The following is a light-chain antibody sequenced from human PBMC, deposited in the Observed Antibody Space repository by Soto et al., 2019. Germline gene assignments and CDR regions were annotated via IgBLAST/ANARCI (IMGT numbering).Light chain of an antibody. J-gene: IGKJ4*01. V-gene: IGKV3-11*01. CDR1: QLISNY. CDR2: DAS. Sequence: VLTQSPLSLPVTLGQPATISCRSSQLISNYLAWYQQKPGQAPRLLIYDASNRATGIPARFSGSGSGTDFTLTISSLEPEDFEVHYCQQRGTWPLTFGGGTKVEIX. CDR3: QQRGTWPLT.